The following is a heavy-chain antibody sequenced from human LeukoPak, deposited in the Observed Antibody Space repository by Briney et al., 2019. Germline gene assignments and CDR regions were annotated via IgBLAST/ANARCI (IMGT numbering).Heavy chain of an antibody. V-gene: IGHV1-18*01. D-gene: IGHD3-22*01. CDR3: ARGDSSGYYLDY. Sequence: ASVKVSCKASGYTFTSYAMHWVRQAPGQRLEWMGWISAYNGNTNYAQKLQGRVTMTTDTSTSTAYMELRSLRSDDTAVYYCARGDSSGYYLDYWSQGTLVTVSS. CDR2: ISAYNGNT. CDR1: GYTFTSYA. J-gene: IGHJ4*02.